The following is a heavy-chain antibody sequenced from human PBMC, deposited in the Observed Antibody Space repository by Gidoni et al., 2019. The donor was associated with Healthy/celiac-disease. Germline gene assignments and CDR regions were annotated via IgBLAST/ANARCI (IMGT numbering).Heavy chain of an antibody. Sequence: EVQLVESGGGLVKPGGSLRLSCAASGFTFSSPSMNWVRQAPGKGLGWVSSISSSSSYIYYADSVKGRFTISRDNAKNSLYLQMNSLRAEDTAVYYCARDLRVLDDYYYYYGMDVWGQGTTVTVSS. V-gene: IGHV3-21*01. CDR2: ISSSSSYI. D-gene: IGHD3-16*01. J-gene: IGHJ6*02. CDR3: ARDLRVLDDYYYYYGMDV. CDR1: GFTFSSPS.